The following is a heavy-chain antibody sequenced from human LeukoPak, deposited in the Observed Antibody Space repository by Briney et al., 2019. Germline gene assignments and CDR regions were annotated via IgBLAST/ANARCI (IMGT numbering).Heavy chain of an antibody. D-gene: IGHD6-6*01. CDR3: ARGDSSSFYYYYYMDV. J-gene: IGHJ6*03. CDR2: IYYSGST. Sequence: SETLSLTYTVSGGSISSHYWSWIRQPPGKGLEWIGYIYYSGSTNYNPSLKSRVTISVDTSKNQFSLKLSSVTAADTAVYYCARGDSSSFYYYYYMDVWGKGTTVTVSS. V-gene: IGHV4-59*11. CDR1: GGSISSHY.